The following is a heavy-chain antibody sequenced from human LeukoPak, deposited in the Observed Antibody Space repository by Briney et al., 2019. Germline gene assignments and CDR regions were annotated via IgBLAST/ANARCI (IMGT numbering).Heavy chain of an antibody. CDR1: GGTFSSYA. D-gene: IGHD3-22*01. Sequence: GASVKVSCKASGGTFSSYAISWVRQAPGQGLEWMGWISAYNGNTNYAQKLQGRVTMTTDTSTSTAYMELRSLRSDDTAVYYCARETYYYDSSGSDYRGQGTLVTVSS. CDR2: ISAYNGNT. CDR3: ARETYYYDSSGSDY. J-gene: IGHJ4*02. V-gene: IGHV1-18*01.